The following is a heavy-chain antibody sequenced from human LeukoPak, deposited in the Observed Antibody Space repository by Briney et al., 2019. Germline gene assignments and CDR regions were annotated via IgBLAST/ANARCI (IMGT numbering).Heavy chain of an antibody. CDR1: GFTFSSYA. CDR2: ISGSGSSGGST. CDR3: AKGSHYCTSTSCYPTRPLFDY. J-gene: IGHJ4*02. D-gene: IGHD2-2*01. Sequence: GGSLRLSCAASGFTFSSYAVGWVRQAPGKGLEWVSGISGSGSSGGSTYYADSVKGRFAISRDNANNTVYLQMNSLSPEDTAVYFCAKGSHYCTSTSCYPTRPLFDYWGQGTLVTVSS. V-gene: IGHV3-23*01.